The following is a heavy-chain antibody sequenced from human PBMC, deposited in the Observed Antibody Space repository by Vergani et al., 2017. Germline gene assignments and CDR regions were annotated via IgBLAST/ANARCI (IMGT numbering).Heavy chain of an antibody. J-gene: IGHJ2*01. CDR2: IIPIFGTA. CDR3: AREEYCSSTSCQQWGRYWYFDL. CDR1: GGTFSSYA. D-gene: IGHD2-2*01. Sequence: QVQLVQSGAEVKKPGSSVKVSCKASGGTFSSYAISWVRQAPGQGLEWMGGIIPIFGTANYAQKFQGRVTSTADESTSTAYMELSSLRSEDTAVYYCAREEYCSSTSCQQWGRYWYFDLWGRGTLVTVSS. V-gene: IGHV1-69*01.